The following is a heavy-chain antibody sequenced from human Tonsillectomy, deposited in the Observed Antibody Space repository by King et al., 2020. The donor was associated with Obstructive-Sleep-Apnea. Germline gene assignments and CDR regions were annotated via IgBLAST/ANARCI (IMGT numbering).Heavy chain of an antibody. D-gene: IGHD1-26*01. CDR3: ARVGIVGPTRFDYYGLDV. CDR2: IYYTGST. Sequence: QLQESGPGLVKPSQTLSLTSTVSGGSISSRSYYWSWIRQPPGEGLEWIGFIYYTGSTYYNPSVKSRVSISVDTSKNQFSLRLSSVTAADTAVYYCARVGIVGPTRFDYYGLDVWGQGTTVTVSS. CDR1: GGSISSRSYY. J-gene: IGHJ6*02. V-gene: IGHV4-30-4*01.